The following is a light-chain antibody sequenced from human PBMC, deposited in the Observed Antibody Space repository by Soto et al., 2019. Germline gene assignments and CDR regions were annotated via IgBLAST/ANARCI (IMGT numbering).Light chain of an antibody. J-gene: IGKJ1*01. CDR2: KAS. CDR1: QSISSW. Sequence: IQMTQSPSTLSASVGDSVTIPCRASQSISSWLAWYQQNPGKAPKLLIYKASSLESGVPSRFRGSGSGTEFTLTISRLQPDDFVTYYCQQYNSYSWTFGQGTMVDI. CDR3: QQYNSYSWT. V-gene: IGKV1-5*03.